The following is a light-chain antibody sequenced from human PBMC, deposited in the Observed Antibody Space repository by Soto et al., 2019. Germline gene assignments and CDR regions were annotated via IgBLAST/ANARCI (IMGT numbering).Light chain of an antibody. CDR2: AAS. V-gene: IGKV1-39*01. CDR3: QPSYSTTRT. J-gene: IGKJ5*01. CDR1: QSISNY. Sequence: DLQMTQSPSSLSASVGDRVTITCRASQSISNYLNWYQQKPGKAPKLLIYAASSLQGGVPSRFRGSGSGTDFTSTINSLQPEDFAKDYCQPSYSTTRTFGQGTRLEIK.